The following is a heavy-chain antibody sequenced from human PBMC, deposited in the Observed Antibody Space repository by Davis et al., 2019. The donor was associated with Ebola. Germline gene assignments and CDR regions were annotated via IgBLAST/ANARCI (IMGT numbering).Heavy chain of an antibody. V-gene: IGHV1-69*10. CDR3: ARDRSSSSYNWFDP. J-gene: IGHJ5*02. CDR1: GGTFSSYA. D-gene: IGHD6-6*01. CDR2: IIPILGIA. Sequence: SVKVSCKASGGTFSSYAISWVRQAPGQGLEWMGGIIPILGIANYAQKFQGRVTITADESTSTAYMELSSLRSEDTAVYYCARDRSSSSYNWFDPWGQGTLVTVSS.